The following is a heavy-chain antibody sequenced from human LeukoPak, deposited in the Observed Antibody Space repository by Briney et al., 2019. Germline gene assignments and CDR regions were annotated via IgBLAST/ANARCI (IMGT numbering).Heavy chain of an antibody. CDR1: GGTFSSYA. CDR2: IIPIFGTA. V-gene: IGHV1-69*13. J-gene: IGHJ5*02. Sequence: SVKVSCKASGGTFSSYAISWVRQAPGQGLEWMGGIIPIFGTANYAQKFQGRVTITADESTSTAYMELSSLRPEDTAVYYCAGSVVPAAIRFGRFDPWGQGTLVTVSS. CDR3: AGSVVPAAIRFGRFDP. D-gene: IGHD2-2*01.